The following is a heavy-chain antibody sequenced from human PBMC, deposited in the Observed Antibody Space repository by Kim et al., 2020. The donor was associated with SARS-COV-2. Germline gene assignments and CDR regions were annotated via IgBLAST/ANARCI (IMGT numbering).Heavy chain of an antibody. D-gene: IGHD1-1*01. CDR1: GFTFSSYA. CDR2: ISGSGGST. J-gene: IGHJ6*02. V-gene: IGHV3-23*01. Sequence: GGSLRLSCAASGFTFSSYAMSWFRQAPGKGLEWVSAISGSGGSTYYADSVKGRFTISSDNSKNTQYLQMNSLRAEDPAVYYCAKAAKWNDRGFLVALPSDSASGFDVWGQGTTVTVSS. CDR3: AKAAKWNDRGFLVALPSDSASGFDV.